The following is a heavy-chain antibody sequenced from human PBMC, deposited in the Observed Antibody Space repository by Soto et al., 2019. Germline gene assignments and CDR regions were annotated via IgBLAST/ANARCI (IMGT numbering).Heavy chain of an antibody. D-gene: IGHD3-3*01. CDR1: GFTFSSYS. V-gene: IGHV3-21*01. CDR2: INSSSSYI. Sequence: GGSLRLSCAASGFTFSSYSMNWVRQAPGKGLEWVSSINSSSSYIYYADSVKGRFTISRDNAKNSLYLQMNSLRAEDTAVYYCARDYDFWSGYPELDYYYYRMDVWGQGTTVTVSS. J-gene: IGHJ6*02. CDR3: ARDYDFWSGYPELDYYYYRMDV.